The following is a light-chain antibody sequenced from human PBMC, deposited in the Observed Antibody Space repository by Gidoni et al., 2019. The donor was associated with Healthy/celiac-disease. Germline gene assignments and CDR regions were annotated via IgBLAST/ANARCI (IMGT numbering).Light chain of an antibody. CDR3: QQYNSYSYT. CDR2: KAS. Sequence: DIETIQSPSTLSASVGDRVTITCRASQSISSWLAWYQQKPGKAPKLLIYKASSLESGVPSRFSGSGSGTEFTLTISSLQPDDFATYYCQQYNSYSYTFGQGTKLEIK. J-gene: IGKJ2*01. V-gene: IGKV1-5*03. CDR1: QSISSW.